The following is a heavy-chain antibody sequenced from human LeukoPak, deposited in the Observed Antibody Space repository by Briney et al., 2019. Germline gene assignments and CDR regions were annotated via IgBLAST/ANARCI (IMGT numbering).Heavy chain of an antibody. J-gene: IGHJ3*02. Sequence: PGGSLRLSCAASGFTVSSNYMSWVRQAPGKGLEWVSVIYSGGSTYYADSVTGRFTISRDSSKNTLFLQMNSLRAEDTAVYYCARLYGPDAFDIWGQGTMVPVSS. D-gene: IGHD4-17*01. CDR3: ARLYGPDAFDI. CDR1: GFTVSSNY. V-gene: IGHV3-66*01. CDR2: IYSGGST.